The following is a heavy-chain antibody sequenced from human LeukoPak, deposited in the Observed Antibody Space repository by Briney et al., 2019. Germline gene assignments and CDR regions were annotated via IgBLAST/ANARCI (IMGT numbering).Heavy chain of an antibody. CDR3: ARDYSGEWEQLTGWWFDP. D-gene: IGHD1-26*01. Sequence: ASVKVSCKASGYTFTGYYMHWVRQAPGQGLEWMAIIDPSGDFRSYAQKFQGRLTVTRDMSTRTVYMELSDLRPEDTAVYYCARDYSGEWEQLTGWWFDPWGQGTLVIVSS. J-gene: IGHJ5*02. CDR2: IDPSGDFR. CDR1: GYTFTGYY. V-gene: IGHV1-46*01.